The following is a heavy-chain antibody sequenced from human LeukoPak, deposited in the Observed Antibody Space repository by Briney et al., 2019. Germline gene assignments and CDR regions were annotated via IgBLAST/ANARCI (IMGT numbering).Heavy chain of an antibody. J-gene: IGHJ6*04. CDR3: ARDREDYSDYVGSSGYYYYGMDV. CDR2: ISYDGSNK. Sequence: GGSLRLSCAASGFTFSSYAMHWVRQAPGKGLEWVAVISYDGSNKYYADSVKGRFTISRDNSKNTLYLQMNSLRAEDTAVYYCARDREDYSDYVGSSGYYYYGMDVWGKGTTVTVSS. CDR1: GFTFSSYA. D-gene: IGHD4-11*01. V-gene: IGHV3-30*04.